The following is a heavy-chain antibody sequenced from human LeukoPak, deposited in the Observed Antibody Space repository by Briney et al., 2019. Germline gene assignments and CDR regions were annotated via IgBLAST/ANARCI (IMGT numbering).Heavy chain of an antibody. D-gene: IGHD3-10*01. CDR2: IYSGGST. J-gene: IGHJ4*02. CDR3: ARVVRYYGSGNNFDY. Sequence: GGSLRLSCAASGFTVSSNYMSWVRQAPGRGLEWVSVIYSGGSTYYADSVKGRFTISRDNSKNTLYLQMNSLRAEDTAVYYCARVVRYYGSGNNFDYWGQGTLVTVSS. V-gene: IGHV3-53*01. CDR1: GFTVSSNY.